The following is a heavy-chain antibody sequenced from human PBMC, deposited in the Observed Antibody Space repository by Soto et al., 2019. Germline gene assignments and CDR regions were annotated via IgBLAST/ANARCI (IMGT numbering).Heavy chain of an antibody. CDR1: GGSISSGGYY. J-gene: IGHJ4*02. CDR2: IYYSGST. V-gene: IGHV4-31*03. Sequence: SETLSLTCTVSGGSISSGGYYWSWIRQHPGKGLEWIGYIYYSGSTYYNPSLKSRVTISVDTSKNQFSLKLSSVTAADTAVYYCARVDVAAAGTYYFDYWGQGTLVTVSS. CDR3: ARVDVAAAGTYYFDY. D-gene: IGHD6-13*01.